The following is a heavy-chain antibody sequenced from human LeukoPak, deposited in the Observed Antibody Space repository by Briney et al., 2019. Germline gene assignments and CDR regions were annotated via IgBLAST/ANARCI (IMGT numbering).Heavy chain of an antibody. CDR2: IYYSGST. D-gene: IGHD2-2*01. V-gene: IGHV4-59*01. CDR3: ARGHCSSTSCYGVPTV. Sequence: SETLSLTCTVSGGSISSYYWSWIRQPPGKGLEWIGYIYYSGSTNYNPSLKSRVTISVDTSKNQFSLKLSSVTAADTAVYYCARGHCSSTSCYGVPTVWGKGTTVTVSS. J-gene: IGHJ6*04. CDR1: GGSISSYY.